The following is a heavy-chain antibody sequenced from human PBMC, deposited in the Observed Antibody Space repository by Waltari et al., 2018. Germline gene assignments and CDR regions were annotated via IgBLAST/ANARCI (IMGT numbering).Heavy chain of an antibody. V-gene: IGHV3-30-3*01. Sequence: QVQLVESGGGVVQPGRSLRLSCAGSGFTFSRHALHWVRQAPGKGLEWVAVISYKATSKDYADSVKGRFTISRDNSKKTLYLQMNSLRVEDTAVYYCARDQYSTGWYPDYWGQGTLVTVSS. CDR3: ARDQYSTGWYPDY. CDR1: GFTFSRHA. D-gene: IGHD6-19*01. J-gene: IGHJ4*02. CDR2: ISYKATSK.